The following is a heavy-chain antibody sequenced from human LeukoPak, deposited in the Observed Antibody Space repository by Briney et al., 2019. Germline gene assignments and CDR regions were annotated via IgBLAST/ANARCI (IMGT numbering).Heavy chain of an antibody. CDR1: GGTFGSYA. D-gene: IGHD3-3*01. J-gene: IGHJ5*02. Sequence: SVKVSCKASGGTFGSYAISWVWHAPGQGLEWLGGIIPIFGTANYAQKFQGRVTITTDESTSTAYMVLSSLRSEDTAVYYCSRDAQYYDFWSGYYTNWFDPWGQGTLVTVSS. V-gene: IGHV1-69*05. CDR3: SRDAQYYDFWSGYYTNWFDP. CDR2: IIPIFGTA.